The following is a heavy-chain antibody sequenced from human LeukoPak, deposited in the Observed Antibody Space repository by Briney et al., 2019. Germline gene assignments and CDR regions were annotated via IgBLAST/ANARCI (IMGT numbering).Heavy chain of an antibody. D-gene: IGHD4-23*01. V-gene: IGHV1-2*06. CDR1: GYTFTAYY. J-gene: IGHJ6*03. CDR2: INPKNGDT. Sequence: ASVEVSCKASGYTFTAYYIHWVRQAPGQGLEWMGRINPKNGDTNYAQKFQDRVTMTRDTSMSAAYMEISRLTYDDTAVYYCARGGFGSSATVVPYYYYYMDVWGKGTTVTVSS. CDR3: ARGGFGSSATVVPYYYYYMDV.